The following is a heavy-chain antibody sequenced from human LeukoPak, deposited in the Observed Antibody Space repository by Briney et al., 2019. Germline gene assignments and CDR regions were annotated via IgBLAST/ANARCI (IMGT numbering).Heavy chain of an antibody. D-gene: IGHD6-13*01. Sequence: GGSLRLSCAASGFTFSSHSMNWVRQAPGKGLEWVSSISSSSSYIYYADSVKGRFTISRDNAKNSLYLQMNSLRAEDTAVYYCARDPNNIAAAGTFDYWGQGTLVTVSS. V-gene: IGHV3-21*01. CDR3: ARDPNNIAAAGTFDY. CDR2: ISSSSSYI. CDR1: GFTFSSHS. J-gene: IGHJ4*02.